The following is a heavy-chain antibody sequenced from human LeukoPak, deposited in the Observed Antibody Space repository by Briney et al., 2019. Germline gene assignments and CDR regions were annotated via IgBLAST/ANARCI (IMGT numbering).Heavy chain of an antibody. Sequence: GGSLRLSCAASGFTFSSYGMSWVRQAPGKGLEWVSAISGSGGSTYYADSVKGRFTISRDNSKNTLYLQMNSLRAEDTAVYYCARGTADGYLDYWGQGTLVTVSS. CDR1: GFTFSSYG. V-gene: IGHV3-23*01. CDR2: ISGSGGST. J-gene: IGHJ4*02. CDR3: ARGTADGYLDY. D-gene: IGHD5-24*01.